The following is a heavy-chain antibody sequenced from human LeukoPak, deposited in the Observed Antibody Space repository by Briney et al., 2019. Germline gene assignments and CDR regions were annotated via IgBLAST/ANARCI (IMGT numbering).Heavy chain of an antibody. V-gene: IGHV3-23*01. CDR3: AKVGSSTSYFLDY. J-gene: IGHJ4*02. CDR1: GFTFTNYA. Sequence: PGGSLRLSCAASGFTFTNYAMGWVRQAPGKGLEWVSGVSVSGGSTYYADSVKGRFTIPRDNSKNTVSLQMISLRVEDTALYYCAKVGSSTSYFLDYWGQGTLVTVSS. CDR2: VSVSGGST. D-gene: IGHD2-2*01.